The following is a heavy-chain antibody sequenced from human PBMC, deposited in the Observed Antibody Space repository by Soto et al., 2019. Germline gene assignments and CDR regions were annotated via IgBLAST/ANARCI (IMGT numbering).Heavy chain of an antibody. J-gene: IGHJ6*02. D-gene: IGHD1-20*01. V-gene: IGHV3-23*01. CDR2: ISGSGGST. CDR3: AKDFPRYNWNVYYYYGMDV. CDR1: GFTFSSYA. Sequence: GSLRLSCAASGFTFSSYAMSWVRQAPGKGLEWVSAISGSGGSTYYADSVKGRFTISRDNSKNTLYLQMNSLRAEDTAVYYCAKDFPRYNWNVYYYYGMDVWGQGTTVTVSS.